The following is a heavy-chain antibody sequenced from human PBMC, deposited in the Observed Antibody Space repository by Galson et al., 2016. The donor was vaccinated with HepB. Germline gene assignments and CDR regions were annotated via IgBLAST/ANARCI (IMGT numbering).Heavy chain of an antibody. J-gene: IGHJ4*02. CDR1: DVNIDTYR. V-gene: IGHV1-46*02. D-gene: IGHD4/OR15-4a*01. Sequence: SVKVSCKALDVNIDTYRVHWVRQAPGQGLEWMGVINPRSGGTIYTEKFEDRVTITRDSSTSSVFLDLNSLHSDDTAVYYCSTQSPLSDDGGLPGSYWGQGTLVTVSS. CDR3: STQSPLSDDGGLPGSY. CDR2: INPRSGGT.